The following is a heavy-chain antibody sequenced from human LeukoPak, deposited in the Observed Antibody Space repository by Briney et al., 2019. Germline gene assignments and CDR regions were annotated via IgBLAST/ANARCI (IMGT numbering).Heavy chain of an antibody. J-gene: IGHJ4*02. CDR1: GGSFSGYY. CDR2: INHSGST. D-gene: IGHD6-6*01. CDR3: ARDIGSSSSDFDY. Sequence: SETLSLTCAVYGGSFSGYYWSWIRQPPGQGLECIGEINHSGSTNYNPSLKSRVTISVDTSKNQFSLKLSSVTAADTAVYYCARDIGSSSSDFDYWGQGTLVTVSS. V-gene: IGHV4-34*01.